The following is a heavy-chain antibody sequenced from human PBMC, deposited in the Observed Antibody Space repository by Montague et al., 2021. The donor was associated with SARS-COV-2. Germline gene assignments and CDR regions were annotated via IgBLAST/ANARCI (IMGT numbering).Heavy chain of an antibody. CDR1: GGSFNDFY. Sequence: SETLSLTCVVYGGSFNDFYWSWIRQPPGKGLEWIGEVNFRGRTNYNPSLKSRATVSVDKSNNHFSLRLSSVTAADTTVYYCARFPHGSGSYNADYNYGMDVWGQETTVTVSS. CDR2: VNFRGRT. V-gene: IGHV4-34*01. D-gene: IGHD3-10*01. CDR3: ARFPHGSGSYNADYNYGMDV. J-gene: IGHJ6*02.